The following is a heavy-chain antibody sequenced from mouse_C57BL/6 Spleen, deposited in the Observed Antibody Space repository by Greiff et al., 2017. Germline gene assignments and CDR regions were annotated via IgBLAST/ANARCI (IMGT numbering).Heavy chain of an antibody. V-gene: IGHV1-55*01. CDR1: GYTFTSYW. CDR3: GRESRITTVVAAGDY. J-gene: IGHJ2*01. D-gene: IGHD1-1*01. CDR2: IYPGSGST. Sequence: QVQLQQPGAELVKPGASVKLSCKASGYTFTSYWITWVKQRPGQGLEWIGDIYPGSGSTTYNEKFTSKATLTVDTSSSTAYMQLSSLTSEDSAAEYCGRESRITTVVAAGDYGGQGTTLTVSS.